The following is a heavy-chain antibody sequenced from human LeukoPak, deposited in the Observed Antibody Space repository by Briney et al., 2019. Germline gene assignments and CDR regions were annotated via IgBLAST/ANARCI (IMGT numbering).Heavy chain of an antibody. CDR2: ISSSSSYI. D-gene: IGHD3-3*01. J-gene: IGHJ6*02. CDR3: ARGPPPLWSGYHYYYYGMDV. V-gene: IGHV3-21*04. Sequence: PGGSLRLSCAASGFTLSSYSMNWVRQAPGKGLEWVSSISSSSSYIYYADSVKGRFTISRGNSKNTLYLQMNSLRAEDTAVYYCARGPPPLWSGYHYYYYGMDVWGQGTTVTVSS. CDR1: GFTLSSYS.